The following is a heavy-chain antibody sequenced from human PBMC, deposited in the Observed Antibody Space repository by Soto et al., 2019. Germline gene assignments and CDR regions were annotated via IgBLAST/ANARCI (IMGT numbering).Heavy chain of an antibody. CDR2: INPNSGGT. CDR1: GYTFTGYY. V-gene: IGHV1-2*04. CDR3: SRARGWFQHYYYYYGMDV. Sequence: GASVKVSCKASGYTFTGYYMHWVRQAPGQGLEWMGWINPNSGGTNYAQKFQGWVTMTRDTSISTAYMELSRLRSDDTAVYYCSRARGWFQHYYYYYGMDVWGQGTTVTVSS. D-gene: IGHD2-15*01. J-gene: IGHJ6*02.